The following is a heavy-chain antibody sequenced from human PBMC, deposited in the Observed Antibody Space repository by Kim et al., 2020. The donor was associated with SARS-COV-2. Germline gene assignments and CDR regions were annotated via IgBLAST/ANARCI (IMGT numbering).Heavy chain of an antibody. D-gene: IGHD1-20*01. CDR1: GFTFSSYG. CDR3: AKGTITGPWGNGMDV. Sequence: GGSLRLSCAASGFTFSSYGMHWVRQAPGKGLEWVAVIWYDGSNKYYADSVKGRFTISRDNSKNTLYLQMNSLRAEDTAVYYCAKGTITGPWGNGMDVWGQGTTVTVSS. J-gene: IGHJ6*02. CDR2: IWYDGSNK. V-gene: IGHV3-33*06.